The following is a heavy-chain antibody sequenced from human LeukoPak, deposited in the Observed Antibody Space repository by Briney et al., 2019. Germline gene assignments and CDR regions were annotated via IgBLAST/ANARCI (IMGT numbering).Heavy chain of an antibody. V-gene: IGHV1-8*01. CDR1: GYTFTSYD. J-gene: IGHJ6*02. D-gene: IGHD1-14*01. CDR2: MNPNSGNT. Sequence: ASVKVSCEASGYTFTSYDINWVRQATGQGLEWMGWMNPNSGNTGYAQKFQGRVTMTRNTSISTAYMELSSLRSEDTAVYYCARGTGRALYYGMDVWGQGTTVTVSS. CDR3: ARGTGRALYYGMDV.